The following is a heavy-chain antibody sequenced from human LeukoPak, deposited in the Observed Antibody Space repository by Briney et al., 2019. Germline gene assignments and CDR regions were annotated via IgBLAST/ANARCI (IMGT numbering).Heavy chain of an antibody. V-gene: IGHV5-51*01. CDR3: ARQFSGSYSNWFDP. CDR1: GFHSSIYW. CDR2: IYPGDSDT. Sequence: QSLKISLNGFGFHSSIYWLALVRPMSREGLEWVGIIYPGDSDTRYSPSFQGQVTISADKSISTAYLQWSSLKASDTAMYYCARQFSGSYSNWFDPWGQGTLVTVSS. J-gene: IGHJ5*02. D-gene: IGHD1-26*01.